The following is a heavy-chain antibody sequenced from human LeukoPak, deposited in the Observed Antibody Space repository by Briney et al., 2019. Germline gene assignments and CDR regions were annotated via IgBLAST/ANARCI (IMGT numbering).Heavy chain of an antibody. V-gene: IGHV3-48*03. Sequence: AGGSLRLSCAASGFTFSSYEMNWVRQAPGKGLEWVSYISSGGTTMFYADSLKGRFTISRDNAKNSLYLQMNSLRAEDTAVYYCARKGQWLVRGTFDIWGQGTVVTVSS. CDR1: GFTFSSYE. D-gene: IGHD6-19*01. CDR3: ARKGQWLVRGTFDI. J-gene: IGHJ3*02. CDR2: ISSGGTTM.